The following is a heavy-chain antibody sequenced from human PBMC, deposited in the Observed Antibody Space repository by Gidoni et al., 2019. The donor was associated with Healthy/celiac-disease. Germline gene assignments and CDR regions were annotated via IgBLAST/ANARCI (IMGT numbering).Heavy chain of an antibody. V-gene: IGHV3-23*01. CDR2: SSGSGGST. Sequence: EVQLLESGGGLVQPGGSLRLSCAASGFTCSSYAMSWVRQAPGKGLEWVAASSGSGGSTYYADSVKGRFTISRDNSKNMLYLQMNSLRAEDTAVYYCAKVAEYGDQFFDYWGQGTLVTVSS. D-gene: IGHD4-17*01. CDR3: AKVAEYGDQFFDY. CDR1: GFTCSSYA. J-gene: IGHJ4*02.